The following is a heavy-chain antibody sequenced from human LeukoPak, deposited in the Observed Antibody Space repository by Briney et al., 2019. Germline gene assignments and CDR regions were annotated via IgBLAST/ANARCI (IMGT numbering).Heavy chain of an antibody. J-gene: IGHJ6*03. CDR2: IKQDGSEK. V-gene: IGHV3-7*03. CDR3: TTDGAQYCSSTSCPTYYYYMDV. CDR1: GFTFSSYW. Sequence: GGSLRLSCAASGFTFSSYWMSWVRQAPGKGLEWVANIKQDGSEKYYVDSVKGRFTISRDNAKNSLYLQMNSLKTEDTAVYYCTTDGAQYCSSTSCPTYYYYMDVWGKGTTVTISS. D-gene: IGHD2-2*01.